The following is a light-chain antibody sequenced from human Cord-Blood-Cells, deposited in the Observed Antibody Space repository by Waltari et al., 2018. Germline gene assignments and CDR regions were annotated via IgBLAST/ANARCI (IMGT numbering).Light chain of an antibody. Sequence: EIVLTQSPATLSLSPGERATLSCRASQSVSSYLAWYQQKPGQAPRLLIYDASTRATGIPARFSGSGSWTDFTLTISSLEPEDFAVYYCQQRSNWPPLTFGGGTRWRSN. CDR1: QSVSSY. J-gene: IGKJ4*01. CDR2: DAS. CDR3: QQRSNWPPLT. V-gene: IGKV3-11*01.